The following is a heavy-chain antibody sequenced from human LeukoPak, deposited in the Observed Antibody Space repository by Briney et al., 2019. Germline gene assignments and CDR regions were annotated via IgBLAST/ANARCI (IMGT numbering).Heavy chain of an antibody. J-gene: IGHJ4*02. CDR2: IYWDDDK. CDR1: GFSLSTSGVG. V-gene: IGHV2-5*02. CDR3: AHSPVDTAVVSFIR. D-gene: IGHD5-18*01. Sequence: ESGPTLVKPTQTLTLTCTFSGFSLSTSGVGVGWIRQPPGKALEWLALIYWDDDKRYSPSLKSRLTITKDTSKNQVVLTMTNMDPVDTATYYRAHSPVDTAVVSFIRWGQGTLVTVSS.